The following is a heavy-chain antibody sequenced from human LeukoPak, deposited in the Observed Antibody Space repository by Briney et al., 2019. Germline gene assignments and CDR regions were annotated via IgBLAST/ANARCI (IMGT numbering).Heavy chain of an antibody. CDR2: IDPSGGST. Sequence: ASVKLSCTASGYTFTSYYMHWVRHAPGQGLEWMGIIDPSGGSTSYAQKFQGRVTMTRDTSTSTVYMELSSLRSEDTAVYYCARLYGSVDYWGQGTLVTVSS. J-gene: IGHJ4*02. V-gene: IGHV1-46*01. D-gene: IGHD3-10*01. CDR1: GYTFTSYY. CDR3: ARLYGSVDY.